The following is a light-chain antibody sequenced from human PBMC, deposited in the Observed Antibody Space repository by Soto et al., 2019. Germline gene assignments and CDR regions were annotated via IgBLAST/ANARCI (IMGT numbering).Light chain of an antibody. J-gene: IGKJ2*01. CDR2: DAS. CDR1: QDLDRW. CDR3: QQYNSYFIYI. V-gene: IGKV1-5*01. Sequence: DIQMTQSPSTLSAYVGDRVTITCLASQDLDRWLAWYQQKPCKVPKLLIYDASTLESGVPSRFSGSGSGTEFTLTVSSLQPDDVAAYYYQQYNSYFIYIFGQGTKVEIK.